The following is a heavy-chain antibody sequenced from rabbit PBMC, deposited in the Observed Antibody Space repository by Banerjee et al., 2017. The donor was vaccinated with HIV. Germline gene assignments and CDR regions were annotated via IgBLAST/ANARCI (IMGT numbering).Heavy chain of an antibody. V-gene: IGHV1S45*01. D-gene: IGHD7-1*01. CDR3: AINTPHYGGYGGYGAGLNL. J-gene: IGHJ4*01. CDR2: IYPDYGNT. Sequence: QEQLEESGGDLVKPEGSLTLTCTASGFSFSNKYVMCWVRQAPGKGLEWIAYIYPDYGNTDYASWVNGRFTISLDNAQKTVFLQMTSLTAADTATYFCAINTPHYGGYGGYGAGLNLWGQGTLVTVS. CDR1: GFSFSNKYV.